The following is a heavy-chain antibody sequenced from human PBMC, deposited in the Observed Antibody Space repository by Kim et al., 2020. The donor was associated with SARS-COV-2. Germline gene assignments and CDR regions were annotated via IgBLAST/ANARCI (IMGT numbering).Heavy chain of an antibody. V-gene: IGHV1-69*04. Sequence: SVKVSCKTSGGTFKSYGINWVRQAPGQGLEWLGRIIPVLETPTYAQKFQGRVTITADRSTSRAYMELTSLRSEDTAVYYCATADFDYWGQGTLVTVSS. J-gene: IGHJ4*02. CDR2: IIPVLETP. CDR1: GGTFKSYG. CDR3: ATADFDY.